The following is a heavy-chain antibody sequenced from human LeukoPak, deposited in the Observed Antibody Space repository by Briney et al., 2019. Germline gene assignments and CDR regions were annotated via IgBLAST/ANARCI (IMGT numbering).Heavy chain of an antibody. Sequence: PSETLSLTCSVSGFSITRPYYWGWIRQSPGKGLEWIGSTSHRDSPYYNPSLESRVTISLDTSKNQFSLKMTSVTAADTAVYYCARDFGETALPNWFDPWGQGTLVTVSS. D-gene: IGHD3-16*01. J-gene: IGHJ5*02. CDR2: TSHRDSP. CDR3: ARDFGETALPNWFDP. CDR1: GFSITRPYY. V-gene: IGHV4-38-2*02.